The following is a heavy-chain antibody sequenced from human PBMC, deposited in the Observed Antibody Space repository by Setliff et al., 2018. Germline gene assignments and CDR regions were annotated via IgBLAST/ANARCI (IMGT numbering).Heavy chain of an antibody. CDR1: GFTFSDYA. V-gene: IGHV3-11*05. CDR2: IVGNGVYT. D-gene: IGHD3-22*01. CDR3: ARDNNYYDRSGYYSGHDV. J-gene: IGHJ4*03. Sequence: PGGSLRLSCAASGFTFSDYAMSWIRQAPGKGLEWISSIVGNGVYTNYADSVKGRSTISSDNAKKSLSLQMNSLRAEDTAVYYCARDNNYYDRSGYYSGHDVWGQGILVTVSS.